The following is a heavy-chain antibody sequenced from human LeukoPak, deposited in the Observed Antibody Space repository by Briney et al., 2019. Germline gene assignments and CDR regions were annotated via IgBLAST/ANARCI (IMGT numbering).Heavy chain of an antibody. D-gene: IGHD5-12*01. CDR3: ARRGYSGYDSY. CDR1: GGSISSSSYY. Sequence: SETLSLTCTVSGGSISSSSYYWGWIRQPPGKGLEWIGSIYYSGSTNYNPSLKSRVTISVDTSKNQFSLKLSSVTAADTAVYYCARRGYSGYDSYWGQGTLVTVSS. CDR2: IYYSGST. V-gene: IGHV4-39*07. J-gene: IGHJ4*02.